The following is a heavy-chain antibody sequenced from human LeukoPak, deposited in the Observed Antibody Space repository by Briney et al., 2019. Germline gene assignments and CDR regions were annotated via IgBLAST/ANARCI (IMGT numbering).Heavy chain of an antibody. Sequence: SVKVSCKASGGTFSSYAISWVRQAPVQGLEWMGGIIPIFGTANYSQKFQGRVTIATDESTSTAYMELSSLRSEDTAVYYCARESSGGNWFDPWGQGTLVTVSS. CDR3: ARESSGGNWFDP. J-gene: IGHJ5*02. CDR2: IIPIFGTA. CDR1: GGTFSSYA. D-gene: IGHD2-15*01. V-gene: IGHV1-69*05.